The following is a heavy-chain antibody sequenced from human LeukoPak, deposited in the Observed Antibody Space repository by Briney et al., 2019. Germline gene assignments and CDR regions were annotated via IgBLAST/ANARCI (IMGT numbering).Heavy chain of an antibody. CDR3: ARDLTGGSSGYYYSLYLDY. V-gene: IGHV1-46*01. Sequence: ASVKGSCKASGYTFTSYYMHWVRQAPGQGREWMGIVNPSGGSTSYAQKFQGRVTMTRDTSTSTVYMELSSLRSEDTAVYYCARDLTGGSSGYYYSLYLDYWGQGTLVTVSS. D-gene: IGHD3-22*01. CDR1: GYTFTSYY. J-gene: IGHJ4*02. CDR2: VNPSGGST.